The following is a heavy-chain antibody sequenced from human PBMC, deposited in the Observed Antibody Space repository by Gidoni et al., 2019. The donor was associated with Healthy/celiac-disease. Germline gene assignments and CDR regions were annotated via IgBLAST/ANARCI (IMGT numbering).Heavy chain of an antibody. CDR2: IYHSGST. V-gene: IGHV4-30-2*01. Sequence: QLQLQESGSGLVKPSQTLSLTCAVSGGSISSGGYSWSWIRQPPGKGLEWIGYIYHSGSTYYNPSLKSRVTISVDRSKNQFSLKLSSVTAADTAVYYCARARTGESYYYYYMDVWGKGTTVTVSS. D-gene: IGHD3-16*01. CDR3: ARARTGESYYYYYMDV. CDR1: GGSISSGGYS. J-gene: IGHJ6*03.